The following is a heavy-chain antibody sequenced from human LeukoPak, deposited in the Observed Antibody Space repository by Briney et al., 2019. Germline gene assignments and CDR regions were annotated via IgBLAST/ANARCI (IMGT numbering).Heavy chain of an antibody. Sequence: SETLSLTCTVSGGSITSHYWNWIRQSPEKGLEWIGYIYYSANTNYNPSLKSRVTILVDTPKNHFSLRLSSVTAADTAVYYCARGSLDDYGGNSARYNWFDAWGQGILVTVSS. V-gene: IGHV4-59*11. D-gene: IGHD4-23*01. CDR2: IYYSANT. CDR3: ARGSLDDYGGNSARYNWFDA. J-gene: IGHJ5*02. CDR1: GGSITSHY.